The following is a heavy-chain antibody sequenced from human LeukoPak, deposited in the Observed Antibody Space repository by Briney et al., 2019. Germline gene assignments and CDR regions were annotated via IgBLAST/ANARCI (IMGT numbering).Heavy chain of an antibody. CDR1: GFTFSSYG. Sequence: GALRLSCAASGFTFSSYGMHWVRQAPGKGLEWVAVIWYDGSNQYYADSVKGRFTISRDNSKNTLYLQMNSLRVEDTAVYYCAKEYSSGWSDYWGQGTLVTVSS. CDR2: IWYDGSNQ. V-gene: IGHV3-30*02. D-gene: IGHD6-19*01. J-gene: IGHJ4*02. CDR3: AKEYSSGWSDY.